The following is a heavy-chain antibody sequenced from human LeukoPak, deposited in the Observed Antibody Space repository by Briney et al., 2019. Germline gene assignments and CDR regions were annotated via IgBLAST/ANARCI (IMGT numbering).Heavy chain of an antibody. CDR1: GGSISSSSYY. CDR2: IYYSGST. CDR3: ARDPEVGALDADDAFDI. J-gene: IGHJ3*02. V-gene: IGHV4-39*07. Sequence: PSETLSLTCTVSGGSISSSSYYWGWIRQPPGKGLEWIGSIYYSGSTYYNPSLKSRVTISVDTSKNQFSLKLSSVTAADTAVYYCARDPEVGALDADDAFDIWGQGTMVTVSS. D-gene: IGHD1-26*01.